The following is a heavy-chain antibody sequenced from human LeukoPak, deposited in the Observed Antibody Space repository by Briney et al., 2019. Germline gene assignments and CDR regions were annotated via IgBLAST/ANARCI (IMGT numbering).Heavy chain of an antibody. CDR3: ARGLYLYYYGSGSHDY. D-gene: IGHD3-10*01. J-gene: IGHJ4*02. CDR1: GGSFSGYY. V-gene: IGHV4-34*01. CDR2: INHSGST. Sequence: SETLSLTCAVYGGSFSGYYWSWIRQPPGKGLEWIGEINHSGSTNYNPSLKSRVTISVDTSKNQSSLKLSSVTAADTAVYYCARGLYLYYYGSGSHDYWGQGTLVTVSS.